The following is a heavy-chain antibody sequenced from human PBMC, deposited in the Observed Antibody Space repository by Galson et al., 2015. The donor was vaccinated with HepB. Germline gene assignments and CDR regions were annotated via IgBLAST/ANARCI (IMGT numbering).Heavy chain of an antibody. J-gene: IGHJ6*02. CDR3: AKCKFPFNCHGLDV. D-gene: IGHD1-1*01. CDR2: ISFDDNDD. V-gene: IGHV3-30*18. CDR1: GLSLFFDNYE. Sequence: SLRLSCAVSGLSLFFDNYEIHWIRQAPGKGLECVAVISFDDNDDYCADSVKGRFTVSSDNSTNTVYLQMNSLRPDDTAVYFCAKCKFPFNCHGLDVWGQGTTVIASS.